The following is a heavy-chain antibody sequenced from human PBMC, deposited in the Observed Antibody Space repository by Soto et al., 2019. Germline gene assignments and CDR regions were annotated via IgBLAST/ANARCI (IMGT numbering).Heavy chain of an antibody. Sequence: SLRLSCAASGFSFSISPMHWVRQAPGNGPEWVALISYDGTNKFYADSVKGRFTISRDNSKSTLYLQVDSLRPEDAAVYYCARDPKTSGGQHWAFNYFDYWGQGTLVTVSS. D-gene: IGHD7-27*01. CDR3: ARDPKTSGGQHWAFNYFDY. V-gene: IGHV3-30-3*01. CDR1: GFSFSISP. CDR2: ISYDGTNK. J-gene: IGHJ4*02.